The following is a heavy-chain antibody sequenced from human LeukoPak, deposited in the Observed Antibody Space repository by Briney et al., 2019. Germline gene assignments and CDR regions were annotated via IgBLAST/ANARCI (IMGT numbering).Heavy chain of an antibody. Sequence: GGSLRLSCAASGFTFSNAWMSWVRQAPGKGLEWVGRIKSKTDGGTTDYAAPVKGRFTISRDDSKNTLYLQMSSLKTEDTAVYYCVRGLISAAGTFDYWGQGTLVTVSS. D-gene: IGHD6-13*01. CDR3: VRGLISAAGTFDY. CDR1: GFTFSNAW. V-gene: IGHV3-15*01. CDR2: IKSKTDGGTT. J-gene: IGHJ4*02.